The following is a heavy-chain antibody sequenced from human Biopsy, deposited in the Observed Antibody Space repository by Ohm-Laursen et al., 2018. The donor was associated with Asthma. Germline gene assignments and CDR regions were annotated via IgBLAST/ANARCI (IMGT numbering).Heavy chain of an antibody. CDR2: ISHDGQTQ. CDR1: GFTFSRYA. J-gene: IGHJ4*01. D-gene: IGHD4-11*01. CDR3: AKRRGYSDFNDFDY. V-gene: IGHV3-30*18. Sequence: SLRLSCAASGFTFSRYAIHWVRQAPGKGLEWVAVISHDGQTQHYAESVKGRFALSRDNSQNTLYLQMISLRTEDTAVYYCAKRRGYSDFNDFDYWGHGTLVTVSS.